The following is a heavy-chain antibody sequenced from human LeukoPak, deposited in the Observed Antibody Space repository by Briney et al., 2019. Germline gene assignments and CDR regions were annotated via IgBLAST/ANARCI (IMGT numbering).Heavy chain of an antibody. CDR3: AREPQYYYDSSGYSD. V-gene: IGHV3-7*01. CDR1: GFTFSSYW. Sequence: GGSLRLSCAASGFTFSSYWMTWVRQAPGKGLEWVANIKQDGSEKYYVDSVKGRFTISRDNAKNSLYLQMNSLRAEDTAVYYCAREPQYYYDSSGYSDWGQGTLVTVSP. CDR2: IKQDGSEK. D-gene: IGHD3-22*01. J-gene: IGHJ4*02.